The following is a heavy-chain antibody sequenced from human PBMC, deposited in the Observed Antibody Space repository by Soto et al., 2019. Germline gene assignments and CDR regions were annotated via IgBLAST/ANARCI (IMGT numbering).Heavy chain of an antibody. J-gene: IGHJ5*02. CDR1: GGSISSGGYY. V-gene: IGHV4-31*03. Sequence: ALSLISTVSGGSISSGGYYWSWIRQHPGKGLEWIGYIYYSGSTYYNPSLKSRVTISVDTSKNQFSLKLSSVAAADTAVYYCARSIVVVPAATLAPVPNWFDPWGQGTLVT. CDR3: ARSIVVVPAATLAPVPNWFDP. D-gene: IGHD2-2*01. CDR2: IYYSGST.